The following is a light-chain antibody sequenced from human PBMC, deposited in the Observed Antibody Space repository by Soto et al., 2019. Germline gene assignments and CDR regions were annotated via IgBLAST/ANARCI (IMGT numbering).Light chain of an antibody. CDR3: QQRSNRPWT. V-gene: IGKV3-11*01. CDR2: DAS. CDR1: QSVSSY. Sequence: EIVLTQSPATLSLSPGERATLSCRASQSVSSYLARYQQKPGQAPRLLIYDASNRATGIPARFSGSGSGTTFALTISSLEPEDFAVYYCQQRSNRPWTFGQGTKVEIK. J-gene: IGKJ1*01.